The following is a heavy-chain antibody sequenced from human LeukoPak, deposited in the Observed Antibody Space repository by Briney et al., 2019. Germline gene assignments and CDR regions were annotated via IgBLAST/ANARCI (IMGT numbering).Heavy chain of an antibody. CDR2: ISPSGGIT. D-gene: IGHD2-15*01. J-gene: IGHJ3*02. Sequence: GGSLRLACAASGFTFSSHGMNWVRQAPGKGLEWVSGISPSGGITYYTDSVKGRFTISRDNSKNTVSLQMNSLRADDTAVYYCARETYCSGGSCYKGNAFDIWGQGTMVTVSS. CDR1: GFTFSSHG. CDR3: ARETYCSGGSCYKGNAFDI. V-gene: IGHV3-23*01.